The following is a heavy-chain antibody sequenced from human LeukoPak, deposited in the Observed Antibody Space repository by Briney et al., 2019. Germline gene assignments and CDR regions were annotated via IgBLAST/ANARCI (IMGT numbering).Heavy chain of an antibody. D-gene: IGHD3-10*01. CDR1: GFTFSSYG. V-gene: IGHV4-34*01. CDR2: INHIGNI. Sequence: GSLRLSCAASGFTFSSYGMSWVRQPPGKGLEWIGQINHIGNINYNASLGSRLTISVDTSKTQFSLKLTSLTAAVTAIDYWARRGSYLVMGGFDIWGQGTLVAVSS. J-gene: IGHJ3*02. CDR3: ARRGSYLVMGGFDI.